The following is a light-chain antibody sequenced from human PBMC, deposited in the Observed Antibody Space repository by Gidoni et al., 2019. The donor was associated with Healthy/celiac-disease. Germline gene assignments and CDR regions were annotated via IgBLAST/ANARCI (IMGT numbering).Light chain of an antibody. CDR1: SSDVGCYNH. J-gene: IGLJ3*02. V-gene: IGLV2-23*01. CDR3: CSYAGSSNWV. CDR2: DGS. Sequence: QSVCPHPASVSVPLCQSITISCTGTSSDVGCYNHVSWYQQHPGKAPKLMIYDGSKRPSGVSDRFSGSKSGNTASLTISGLQAEDEADYYCCSYAGSSNWVFGGGTKLTVL.